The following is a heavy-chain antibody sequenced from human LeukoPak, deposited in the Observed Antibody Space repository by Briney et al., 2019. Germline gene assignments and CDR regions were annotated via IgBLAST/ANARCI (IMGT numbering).Heavy chain of an antibody. J-gene: IGHJ4*02. Sequence: SETLSLTCTVSGDSISNFFWHWIRQPPGKGLEWIGYLDNGGSTNYTPSLKRRVTISVDTSKNQFSLKLTSATAADTAVYYCATGYSGGPTFDYWGQGTLVTVSS. CDR2: LDNGGST. V-gene: IGHV4-59*01. D-gene: IGHD4-23*01. CDR1: GDSISNFF. CDR3: ATGYSGGPTFDY.